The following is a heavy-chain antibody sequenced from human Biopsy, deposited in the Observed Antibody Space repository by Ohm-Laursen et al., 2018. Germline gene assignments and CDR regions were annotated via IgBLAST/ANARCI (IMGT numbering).Heavy chain of an antibody. J-gene: IGHJ3*02. CDR1: GGSISGSS. CDR2: ISYSRDT. V-gene: IGHV4-59*08. Sequence: SETLSLTCTVSGGSISGSSWSWIRQAPGKRLEWIGYISYSRDTNYNPSLKSRITISVDTSKNQFSLKLTSVTAADTAVYYCAKHGSGWTGDDAFHIWGQGTMVTVSS. CDR3: AKHGSGWTGDDAFHI. D-gene: IGHD6-19*01.